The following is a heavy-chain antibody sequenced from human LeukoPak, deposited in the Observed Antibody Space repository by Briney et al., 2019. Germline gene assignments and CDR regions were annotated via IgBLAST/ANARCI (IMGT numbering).Heavy chain of an antibody. D-gene: IGHD2-21*02. Sequence: PGGSLRLSCAASGFTLRNYWMHWVRQTPGKGLLWVSRINGDGTSATYAGSVKGRFTISRDNAKNTLYLQMNSLRAEDTAVYYCARVAHCGGDCYSLDYYYMDVWGKGTTVTVSS. CDR2: INGDGTSA. J-gene: IGHJ6*03. CDR3: ARVAHCGGDCYSLDYYYMDV. V-gene: IGHV3-74*01. CDR1: GFTLRNYW.